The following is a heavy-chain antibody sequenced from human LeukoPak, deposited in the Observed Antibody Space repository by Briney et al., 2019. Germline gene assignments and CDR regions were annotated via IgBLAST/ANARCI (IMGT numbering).Heavy chain of an antibody. J-gene: IGHJ4*02. D-gene: IGHD2-2*01. V-gene: IGHV3-23*01. Sequence: GGSVRLSCVASVFTFSNYAMRWVRQPRGRGREGVSPVSASGSTSYYAESVRGRFTLSRDNSRDTLYLQMNILRAQDTAVYYCAKSRGIYCRSSTCSFDYWGQRILVTVSP. CDR2: VSASGSTS. CDR1: VFTFSNYA. CDR3: AKSRGIYCRSSTCSFDY.